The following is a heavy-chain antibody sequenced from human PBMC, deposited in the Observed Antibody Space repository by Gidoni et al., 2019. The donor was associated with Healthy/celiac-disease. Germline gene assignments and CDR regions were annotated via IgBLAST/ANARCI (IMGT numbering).Heavy chain of an antibody. CDR3: AREAPEGTWWFDP. CDR1: GGTFSSYT. J-gene: IGHJ5*02. D-gene: IGHD1-1*01. Sequence: QVQLVQSGAEVKKPGSSVKVSCKASGGTFSSYTISWVRQAPGQGLEWMGRIIPILGIANYAQKFQGRVTITADKSTSTAYMELSSLRSEDTAVYYCAREAPEGTWWFDPWGQGTLVTVSS. CDR2: IIPILGIA. V-gene: IGHV1-69*08.